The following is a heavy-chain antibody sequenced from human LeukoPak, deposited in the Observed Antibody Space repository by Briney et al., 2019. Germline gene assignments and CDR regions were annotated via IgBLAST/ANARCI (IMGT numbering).Heavy chain of an antibody. V-gene: IGHV3-21*01. CDR2: ISSSSSYI. CDR1: GFTFSSYS. CDR3: ARDLLLKGQRFDY. J-gene: IGHJ4*02. Sequence: GGSLRLSCAASGFTFSSYSMNWVRQAPGKGLEWVSSISSSSSYIYYADSVKGRFTISRDNAKNSLYLQMNSLRAEDTAVYYCARDLLLKGQRFDYWGQGTLVTVSS. D-gene: IGHD2/OR15-2a*01.